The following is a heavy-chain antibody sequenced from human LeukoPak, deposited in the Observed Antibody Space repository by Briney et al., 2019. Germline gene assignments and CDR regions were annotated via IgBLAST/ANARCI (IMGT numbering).Heavy chain of an antibody. CDR1: GFSLRTSGVG. Sequence: SGPALVKPTQTLTLTCTFSGFSLRTSGVGVGWIRQPPGKALEWLAVIYWDDDQRYSSSLKSRLTITKDTPNNQVVLTMTNMHPVDTAIYYCALLTPTYASGSLNWFDPWGQGTLVTVSS. D-gene: IGHD3-10*01. V-gene: IGHV2-5*02. J-gene: IGHJ5*02. CDR2: IYWDDDQ. CDR3: ALLTPTYASGSLNWFDP.